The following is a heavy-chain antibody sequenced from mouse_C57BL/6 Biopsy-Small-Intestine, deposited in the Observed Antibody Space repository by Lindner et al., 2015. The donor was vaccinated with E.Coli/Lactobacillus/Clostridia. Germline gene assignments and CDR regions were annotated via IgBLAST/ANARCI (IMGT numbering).Heavy chain of an antibody. CDR2: IHTFNGNI. J-gene: IGHJ4*01. V-gene: IGHV1-81*01. D-gene: IGHD1-1*02. CDR1: GYTFTRYG. CDR3: ARGAGWSQVFDH. Sequence: SVKVSCKGVLGYTFTRYGVSWMRQVPGQGLEWLGWIHTFNGNINYAREFRDRVTMTRDTETNTVYMELRNLRSDDTALYYCARGAGWSQVFDHWGQGTQVTVSS.